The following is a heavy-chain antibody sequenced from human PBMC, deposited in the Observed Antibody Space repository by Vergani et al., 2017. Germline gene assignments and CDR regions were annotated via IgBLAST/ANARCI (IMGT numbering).Heavy chain of an antibody. CDR3: ARGKSSTSCYVCLGLQPYYYYYMDV. J-gene: IGHJ6*03. V-gene: IGHV3-33*08. CDR1: GFTFSGSA. Sequence: QVQLVESGGGLVQPGGSLKLSCAASGFTFSGSAMHWVRQAPGKGLEWVAVIWYDGSNKYYADSVKGRFTISRDNSKNTLYLQMNSLRAEDTAVYYCARGKSSTSCYVCLGLQPYYYYYMDVWGKGTTVTVSS. CDR2: IWYDGSNK. D-gene: IGHD2-2*01.